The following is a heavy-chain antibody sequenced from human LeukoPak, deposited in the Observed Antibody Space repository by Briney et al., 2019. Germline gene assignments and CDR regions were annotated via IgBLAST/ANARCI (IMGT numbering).Heavy chain of an antibody. CDR3: ARAGGSYGSGSYFKG. CDR2: ISSSSSYI. V-gene: IGHV3-21*01. D-gene: IGHD3-10*01. J-gene: IGHJ4*02. Sequence: GGSLRLSCAASGFTFSSYSMNWVRQALGKGLEWVSSISSSSSYIYYADSVKGRFTISRDNAKNSLYLQMNSLRAEDTAVYYCARAGGSYGSGSYFKGWGQGTLVTVSS. CDR1: GFTFSSYS.